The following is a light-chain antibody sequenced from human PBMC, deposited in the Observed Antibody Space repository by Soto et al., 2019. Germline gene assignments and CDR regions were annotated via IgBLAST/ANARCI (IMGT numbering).Light chain of an antibody. V-gene: IGLV9-49*01. J-gene: IGLJ2*01. CDR2: VGTGGMVG. CDR3: GADHGSGSNFVVV. Sequence: QSVLTQPPSASASLGASVTLTCTLSSGYSNYKVDWYQQRPGKGPRFVMRVGTGGMVGSKGDGIPDRFSVLGSGLNRYLTIKNIQEEDESDYHCGADHGSGSNFVVVFCGGTKLTVL. CDR1: SGYSNYK.